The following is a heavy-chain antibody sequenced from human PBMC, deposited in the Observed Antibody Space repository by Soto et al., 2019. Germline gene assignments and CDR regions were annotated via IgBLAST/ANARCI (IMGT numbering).Heavy chain of an antibody. D-gene: IGHD6-19*01. CDR1: GGSFSNYY. CDR2: INHNGST. Sequence: QVQLQQWGAGQLKPSETLSLTCAIYGGSFSNYYWNWIRQPPGKGLEWMGKINHNGSTNYSPSLKSRLAISVDTSKNQFSLKLISVTAADTAVYFCGRGRGYSNAWGSYYSGMDVWGQGTTVTVSS. J-gene: IGHJ6*02. CDR3: GRGRGYSNAWGSYYSGMDV. V-gene: IGHV4-34*01.